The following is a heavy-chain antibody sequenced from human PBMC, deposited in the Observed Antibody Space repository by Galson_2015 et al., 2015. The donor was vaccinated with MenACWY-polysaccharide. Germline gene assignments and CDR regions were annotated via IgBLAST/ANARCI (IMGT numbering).Heavy chain of an antibody. J-gene: IGHJ4*02. D-gene: IGHD6-13*01. V-gene: IGHV3-23*01. CDR1: GFTFSSYA. CDR2: ISGSGGST. Sequence: SLRLSCAASGFTFSSYAMSWVRQAPGKGLEWVSAISGSGGSTYYADSVKGRFTISRDNSKNTLYLQMNSLRAEDTAVYYCANLIAATHGRDYWGQGTLVTVSS. CDR3: ANLIAATHGRDY.